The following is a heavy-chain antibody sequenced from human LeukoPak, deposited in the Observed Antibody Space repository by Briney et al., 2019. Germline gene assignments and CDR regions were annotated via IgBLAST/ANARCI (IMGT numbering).Heavy chain of an antibody. CDR1: GFTFSRYG. J-gene: IGHJ6*02. Sequence: GGSVRLSCAASGFTFSRYGMQWVRQAPGKGLEWVAIISYDGSNKYYADSVKGRFTISRDNSKNTLSLLMNSLRAEDTAVFYCAKVRSPLEYYYAMDVWGEGTSATVS. D-gene: IGHD1-1*01. V-gene: IGHV3-30*18. CDR3: AKVRSPLEYYYAMDV. CDR2: ISYDGSNK.